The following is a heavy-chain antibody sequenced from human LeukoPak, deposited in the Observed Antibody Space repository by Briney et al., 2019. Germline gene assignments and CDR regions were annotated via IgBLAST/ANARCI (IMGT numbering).Heavy chain of an antibody. CDR3: ARVPRSSGWYPFDY. CDR1: GFTVSSNY. V-gene: IGHV3-53*01. Sequence: GGSLRLSCAASGFTVSSNYMGWVRQAPGKGLEWVSVIYSGGSTYYADSVKGRFTISRDNSKNTLYLQMNSLRAEDTAVYYCARVPRSSGWYPFDYWGQGTLVTVSS. CDR2: IYSGGST. J-gene: IGHJ4*02. D-gene: IGHD6-19*01.